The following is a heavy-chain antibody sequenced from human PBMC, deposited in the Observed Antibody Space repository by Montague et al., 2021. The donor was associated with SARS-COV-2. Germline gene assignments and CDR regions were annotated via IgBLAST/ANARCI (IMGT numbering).Heavy chain of an antibody. CDR1: GFPFSSYA. D-gene: IGHD1-26*01. V-gene: IGHV3-30*04. CDR2: ISYDGSNK. CDR3: ARDIGAIFDY. Sequence: SRRLSCAASGFPFSSYAMHWVRQAPGKGLEWVAVISYDGSNKYYVDSVKGRFTISRDNSKNTLYLQMNSLRAEDTAVYYCARDIGAIFDYWGQGTLVTVSS. J-gene: IGHJ4*02.